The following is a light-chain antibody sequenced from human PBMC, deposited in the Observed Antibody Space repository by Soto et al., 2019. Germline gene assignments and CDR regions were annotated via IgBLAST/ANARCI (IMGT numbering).Light chain of an antibody. J-gene: IGKJ2*01. CDR2: ATS. CDR1: QSISSF. V-gene: IGKV1-39*01. CDR3: QQSFDTPFT. Sequence: DIQMTQSPASLSASVGDRVTITCRASQSISSFLNWYQQKPGKAPKSLIYATSSVQSDVPSSFSRIGSGTDFTLTINSLQPEDFATYFCQQSFDTPFTFGQGTKLEIK.